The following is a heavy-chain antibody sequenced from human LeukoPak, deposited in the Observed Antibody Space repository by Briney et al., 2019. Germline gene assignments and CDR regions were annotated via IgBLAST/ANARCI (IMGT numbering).Heavy chain of an antibody. D-gene: IGHD4-11*01. V-gene: IGHV1-2*02. CDR3: ARIYRAPDY. CDR1: GYTFTSNY. J-gene: IGHJ4*02. CDR2: INPNSGGT. Sequence: ASVKVSCKAFGYTFTSNYMHWVRQAPGQGLEWIGWINPNSGGTNYAKKFQGRVTMTRDTSISTAYMELSSLRSDDTAVYYCARIYRAPDYWGQGTLVTVSS.